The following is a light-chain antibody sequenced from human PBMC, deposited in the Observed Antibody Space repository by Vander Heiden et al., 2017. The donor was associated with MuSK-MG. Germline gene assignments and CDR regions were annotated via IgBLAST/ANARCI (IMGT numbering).Light chain of an antibody. V-gene: IGKV1-39*01. CDR1: QSISSF. CDR3: RQIDSISCT. Sequence: IQMAQSPSSLSASVGDTVTITCRASQSISSFLNWYQQKPGRAPKLLIYAASSLQSGVPSRFSGSGDGTDFTLTINRLQPEDFATYYCRQIDSISCTFGQGTKVEVK. J-gene: IGKJ1*01. CDR2: AAS.